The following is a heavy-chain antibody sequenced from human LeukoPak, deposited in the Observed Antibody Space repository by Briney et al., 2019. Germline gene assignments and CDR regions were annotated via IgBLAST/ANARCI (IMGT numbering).Heavy chain of an antibody. Sequence: PGRSLRLSCAASGFTFSSYGMHWVRQAPGKGLEWVAVISYDGSNKYYADSVKGRFTISRDNAKNSLYLHMNSLRAEDTAVYYCARDSRGYSYGPFDYWGQGTLVTVSS. J-gene: IGHJ4*02. CDR1: GFTFSSYG. CDR3: ARDSRGYSYGPFDY. CDR2: ISYDGSNK. V-gene: IGHV3-30*03. D-gene: IGHD5-18*01.